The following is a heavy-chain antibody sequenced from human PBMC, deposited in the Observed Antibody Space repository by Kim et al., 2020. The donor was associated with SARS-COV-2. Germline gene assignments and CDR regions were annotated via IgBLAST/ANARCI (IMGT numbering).Heavy chain of an antibody. D-gene: IGHD6-13*01. V-gene: IGHV3-33*01. J-gene: IGHJ4*02. CDR3: AREPIAADGTSDY. CDR1: GFTFSSYC. CDR2: ICYDGSNK. Sequence: GGSLRLSCAASGFTFSSYCMHWVRQAPGKGLEWVAVICYDGSNKHYADSVKGRFTFSRDNSKNTLFLQMNSLRAEDTAVYYCAREPIAADGTSDYWGQGTLVTVSS.